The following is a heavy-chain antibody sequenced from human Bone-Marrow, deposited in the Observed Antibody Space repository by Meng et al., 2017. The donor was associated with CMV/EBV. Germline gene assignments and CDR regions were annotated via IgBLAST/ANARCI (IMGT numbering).Heavy chain of an antibody. Sequence: GESLKISCAASGFTFSSYWMHWVRQAPGKGLVWVSRINSDGSSTSYADSVKGRFTISRDNAKNTLYLQMNSLRAEDTAVYYCARDRGRSYCSSTSCRITPSYGMEVWGQGTTVTVSS. CDR3: ARDRGRSYCSSTSCRITPSYGMEV. CDR1: GFTFSSYW. J-gene: IGHJ6*02. D-gene: IGHD2-2*01. V-gene: IGHV3-74*01. CDR2: INSDGSST.